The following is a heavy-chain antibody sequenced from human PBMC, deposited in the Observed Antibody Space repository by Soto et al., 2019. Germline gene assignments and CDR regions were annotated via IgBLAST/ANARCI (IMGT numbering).Heavy chain of an antibody. CDR2: IHWNDDK. V-gene: IGHV2-5*01. Sequence: SGPTLVNPTQTLTLTCSFSGFSLSVYGVRVIWFRQPPGETLEWLALIHWNDDKRYSPYLKSRLTITKDTSKNQVVLTLTNLDPLDTGTYFCAHTKDSSGFLPSSGQGILVTVSS. CDR3: AHTKDSSGFLPS. D-gene: IGHD3-22*01. J-gene: IGHJ5*02. CDR1: GFSLSVYGVR.